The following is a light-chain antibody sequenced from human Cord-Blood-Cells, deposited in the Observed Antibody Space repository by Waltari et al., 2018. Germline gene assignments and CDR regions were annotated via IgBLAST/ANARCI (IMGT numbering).Light chain of an antibody. CDR1: SSDVGGYNY. J-gene: IGLJ1*01. V-gene: IGLV2-11*01. Sequence: QSALTQPRSVSGSPGQSVTISCTATSSDVGGYNYVSWYQQHPGKAPKLMIYDVSKRPSGVPDHFSGSKSGNTASLTISGLQAEDEADYYCCSYAGSYTYVFGTGTKVTVL. CDR3: CSYAGSYTYV. CDR2: DVS.